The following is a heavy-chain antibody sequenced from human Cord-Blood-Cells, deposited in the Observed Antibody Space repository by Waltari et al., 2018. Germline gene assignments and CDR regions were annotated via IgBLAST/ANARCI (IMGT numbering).Heavy chain of an antibody. V-gene: IGHV4-4*07. CDR1: GASISSYS. Sequence: QVQLQESGPGLVKPSETLSLTCPVSGASISSYSGTWIRQPAGKGLEWIGRIYTSGSTNYNPSLKSRVTMSVDTSKNQFSLKLSSVTAADTAVYYCARDGVGATTAFDIWGQGTMVTVSS. D-gene: IGHD1-26*01. CDR3: ARDGVGATTAFDI. J-gene: IGHJ3*02. CDR2: IYTSGST.